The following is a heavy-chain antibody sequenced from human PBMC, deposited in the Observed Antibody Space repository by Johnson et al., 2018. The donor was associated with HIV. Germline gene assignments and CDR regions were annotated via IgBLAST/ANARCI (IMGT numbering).Heavy chain of an antibody. Sequence: VQLVESGGGVVQPGRSLRLSCTASGFTFSNAWMSWVRQAPGKGLELVGRIKSKTDGGTTDYAAPVKGRFTISRDDSKNTLYLQMNSLKTEDTAVYYCTTDPIAAAGPDAFVIWGQGTMVTVSS. J-gene: IGHJ3*02. CDR3: TTDPIAAAGPDAFVI. D-gene: IGHD6-13*01. V-gene: IGHV3-15*01. CDR2: IKSKTDGGTT. CDR1: GFTFSNAW.